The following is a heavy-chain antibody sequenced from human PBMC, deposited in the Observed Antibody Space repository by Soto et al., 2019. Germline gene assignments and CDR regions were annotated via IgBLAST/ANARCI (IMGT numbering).Heavy chain of an antibody. CDR2: ISANNGNT. CDR3: ARTLNEWLLGLE. D-gene: IGHD3-3*01. CDR1: GYTFSTDG. J-gene: IGHJ4*02. V-gene: IGHV1-18*01. Sequence: QVKLVQSGGEVRNHGASVKISCKAPGYTFSTDGISWVRKAPGQGLEGMGWISANNGNTNYAQKFQGRVTMTTDTSTSTAYMELRSLRSDDTAIYYCARTLNEWLLGLEWGQGTLVTVSS.